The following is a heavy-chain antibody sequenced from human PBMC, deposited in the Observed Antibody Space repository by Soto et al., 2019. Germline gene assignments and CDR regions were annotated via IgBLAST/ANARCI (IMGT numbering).Heavy chain of an antibody. J-gene: IGHJ6*02. CDR2: ISGSGGST. CDR3: AKALGYCSSTSCDVSNYYYYGMDV. Sequence: GGSLRLSCAASGFTFSSYAMSWVRQAPGKGLEWVSAISGSGGSTYYADSVKGRFTISRDNSKNTLYLQMNSLRAEDTAVYYCAKALGYCSSTSCDVSNYYYYGMDVWGQGTTVTVSS. D-gene: IGHD2-2*01. CDR1: GFTFSSYA. V-gene: IGHV3-23*01.